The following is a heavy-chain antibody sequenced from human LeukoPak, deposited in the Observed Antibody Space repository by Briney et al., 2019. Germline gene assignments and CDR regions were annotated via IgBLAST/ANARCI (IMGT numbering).Heavy chain of an antibody. CDR2: INHSGST. D-gene: IGHD3-10*01. CDR1: GGSFSGYY. Sequence: SETLSLTCAVYGGSFSGYYWSWIRQPPGKGLEWIGEINHSGSTNYNPSLKSRVTISVDTSKNQFSLKLSSVTAADTAVYYCASHETGDGSGTWGQGTLVTVSS. V-gene: IGHV4-34*01. CDR3: ASHETGDGSGT. J-gene: IGHJ5*02.